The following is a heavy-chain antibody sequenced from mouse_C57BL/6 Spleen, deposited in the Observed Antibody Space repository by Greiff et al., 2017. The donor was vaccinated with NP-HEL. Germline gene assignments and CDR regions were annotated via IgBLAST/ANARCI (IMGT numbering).Heavy chain of an antibody. D-gene: IGHD2-3*01. CDR2: INPNYGTT. V-gene: IGHV1-39*01. J-gene: IGHJ4*01. CDR3: ARKLGYDGYPYAMDY. CDR1: GYSFTDYN. Sequence: VQLQQPGAELVKPGASVKMSCKASGYSFTDYNMHWVKQSPGQSLEWIGVINPNYGTTSYNQKFKGKATLTVDQSSSTAYMQLNSLTSEDSAVYYCARKLGYDGYPYAMDYWGQGTSVTVSS.